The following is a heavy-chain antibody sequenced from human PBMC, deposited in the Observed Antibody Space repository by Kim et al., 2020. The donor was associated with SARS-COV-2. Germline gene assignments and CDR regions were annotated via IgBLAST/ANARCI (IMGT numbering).Heavy chain of an antibody. V-gene: IGHV3-74*01. CDR3: ASLTSIGANWFDP. Sequence: YADSMKGRFTISRDNAKNTLYLQMNSLRAEDTAVYYCASLTSIGANWFDPWGQGTLVTVSS. J-gene: IGHJ5*02. D-gene: IGHD5-12*01.